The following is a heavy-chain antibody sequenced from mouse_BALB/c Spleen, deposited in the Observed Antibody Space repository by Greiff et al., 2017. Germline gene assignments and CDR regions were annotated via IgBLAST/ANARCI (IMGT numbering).Heavy chain of an antibody. CDR1: GFTFSSYG. CDR3: ARPGDYDEGNYFDD. V-gene: IGHV5-6*01. D-gene: IGHD2-4*01. J-gene: IGHJ2*01. Sequence: EVNLVESGGDLVKPGGSLKLSCAASGFTFSSYGMSWVRQTPDKRLEWVATISSGGSYTYYPDSVKGRFTISRDNAKNTLYLQMSSLKSEDTAMYYCARPGDYDEGNYFDDWGQGTTLTVSS. CDR2: ISSGGSYT.